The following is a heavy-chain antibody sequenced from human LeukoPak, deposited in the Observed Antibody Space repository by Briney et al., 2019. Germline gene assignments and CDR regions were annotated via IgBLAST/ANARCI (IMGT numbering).Heavy chain of an antibody. J-gene: IGHJ6*04. D-gene: IGHD2-15*01. Sequence: GESLKISCKGSGYSFTSYWIGWVRQMPGKGLEWMGIIYPGDSDTRYSPSFQGQVTISADKSISTAYLQWSSLKASDTAMYYCARAYTDIVVVVAASNWFDPWGKGTTVTVSS. CDR3: ARAYTDIVVVVAASNWFDP. CDR1: GYSFTSYW. CDR2: IYPGDSDT. V-gene: IGHV5-51*01.